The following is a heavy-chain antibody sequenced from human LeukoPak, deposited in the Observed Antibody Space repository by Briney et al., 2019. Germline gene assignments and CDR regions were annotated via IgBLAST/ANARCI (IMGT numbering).Heavy chain of an antibody. CDR1: GFTVIIDD. CDR2: LYSDGNT. D-gene: IGHD2-15*01. Sequence: GGSLRLSCPVSGFTVIIDDMTWVRQAPGKGLEWVSVLYSDGNTKYADSVQGRFPISRDNSKNTLYLEMTSLSPDDTAVYYCARGVETLAASDLAYWGQGTLVTVSS. J-gene: IGHJ4*02. V-gene: IGHV3-53*01. CDR3: ARGVETLAASDLAY.